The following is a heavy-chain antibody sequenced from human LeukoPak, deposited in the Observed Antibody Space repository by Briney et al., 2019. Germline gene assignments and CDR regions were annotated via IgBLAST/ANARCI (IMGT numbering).Heavy chain of an antibody. Sequence: SETLSLTCAVYGGSLSNYYWSWIRQPPGKGLEWIGEINDRGKTIYNPSLKSRVTISIDTSENQFSLKLTSGIAADTAMYYCARPVYCSSTTCTGPFHIWGQGTMVTVSS. D-gene: IGHD2-2*01. CDR2: INDRGKT. V-gene: IGHV4-34*01. J-gene: IGHJ3*02. CDR3: ARPVYCSSTTCTGPFHI. CDR1: GGSLSNYY.